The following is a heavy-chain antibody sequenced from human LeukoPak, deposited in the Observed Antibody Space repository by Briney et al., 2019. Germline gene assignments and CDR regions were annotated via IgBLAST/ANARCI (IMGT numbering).Heavy chain of an antibody. D-gene: IGHD2-21*02. V-gene: IGHV3-21*04. Sequence: PGGSLRLSCAASGFTFSSYSMNWVRQAPGKGLEWVSSISSSSSYIYYADSVKGRFTISRDNAKNSLYLQMNSLRAEDTALYYCAKDISGDWYYFDYWGQGTLVTVSS. CDR2: ISSSSSYI. CDR1: GFTFSSYS. J-gene: IGHJ4*02. CDR3: AKDISGDWYYFDY.